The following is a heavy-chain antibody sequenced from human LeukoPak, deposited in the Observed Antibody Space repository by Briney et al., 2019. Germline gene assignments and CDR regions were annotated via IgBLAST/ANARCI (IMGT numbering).Heavy chain of an antibody. Sequence: HSGGSLRLSCAASGFTFNNYAMSWVRQAPGKGLEWFSAIPDSGSSTYYADSVQGRFTISRDNSNNTLSLQMSSLRAEDTAVYYCAKGSRGSRPYYFDYWGQGTLVTVSS. CDR1: GFTFNNYA. J-gene: IGHJ4*02. D-gene: IGHD2-15*01. CDR3: AKGSRGSRPYYFDY. CDR2: IPDSGSST. V-gene: IGHV3-23*01.